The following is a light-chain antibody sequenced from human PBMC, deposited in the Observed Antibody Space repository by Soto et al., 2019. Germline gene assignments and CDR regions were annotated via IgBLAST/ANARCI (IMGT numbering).Light chain of an antibody. V-gene: IGKV3-11*01. CDR3: QQRNNWSS. CDR1: QSVSSY. Sequence: EIVLTQSPATLSLSPGERATLSCRASQSVSSYLARYQQKPGQAPRLLIYDASNRATGIPARFSGSGSGTDFTPTITSLEPEDFAVYDYQQRNNWSSFGPRTKVDIK. J-gene: IGKJ3*01. CDR2: DAS.